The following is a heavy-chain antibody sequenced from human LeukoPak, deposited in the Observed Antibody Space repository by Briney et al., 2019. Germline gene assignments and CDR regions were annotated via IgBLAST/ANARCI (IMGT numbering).Heavy chain of an antibody. CDR3: ARFIGGGDPT. CDR2: ISSSGSTI. D-gene: IGHD2-21*02. CDR1: GFTFSSYE. J-gene: IGHJ4*02. Sequence: GGSLRLSCAASGFTFSSYEMNWVRQAPGKGLEWVSYISSSGSTIYYADSVKGRFTISRDNAKNSLYLQMNSLSAEDTAVYYCARFIGGGDPTWGQGTLVTVSS. V-gene: IGHV3-48*03.